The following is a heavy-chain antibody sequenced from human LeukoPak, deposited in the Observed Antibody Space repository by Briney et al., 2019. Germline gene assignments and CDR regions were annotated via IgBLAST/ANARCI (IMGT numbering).Heavy chain of an antibody. J-gene: IGHJ5*02. Sequence: GASVKVSCKASGYTFTSYGISWVRQAPGQGLEWMGWISAYNGNTNYAQKLQGRVTMTTDTSTSTAYMELRSLRSDDTAVYYCARDAPRQWLVPFNWFDPWGQGTLVTVSS. V-gene: IGHV1-18*01. CDR2: ISAYNGNT. CDR3: ARDAPRQWLVPFNWFDP. CDR1: GYTFTSYG. D-gene: IGHD6-19*01.